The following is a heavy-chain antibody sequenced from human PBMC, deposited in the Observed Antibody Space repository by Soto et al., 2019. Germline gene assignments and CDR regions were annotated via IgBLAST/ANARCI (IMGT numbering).Heavy chain of an antibody. J-gene: IGHJ5*02. CDR1: GGSFSGYY. V-gene: IGHV4-34*01. CDR2: INHSGST. Sequence: SETLSLTCAVYGGSFSGYYWSWLRQPPGKGLEWIGEINHSGSTNYNPSLKSRVTISVDTSNNQFSLKLSSVTAADTAVYYCASPARNWLDPWGQGTFVTVSS. D-gene: IGHD2-2*01. CDR3: ASPARNWLDP.